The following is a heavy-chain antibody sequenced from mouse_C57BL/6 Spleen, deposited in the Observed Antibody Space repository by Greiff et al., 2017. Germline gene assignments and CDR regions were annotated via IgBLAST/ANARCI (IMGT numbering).Heavy chain of an antibody. Sequence: EVQGVESGGGLVQPKGSLKLSCAASGFSFNTYAMNWVRQAPGKGLEWVARIRSKSNNYATYYADSVKDRFTISRDDSESMLYLQMNNLKTEDTAMYYCVRGIYYDPGYFDYWGQGTTLTVSS. D-gene: IGHD2-4*01. CDR1: GFSFNTYA. J-gene: IGHJ2*01. CDR2: IRSKSNNYAT. CDR3: VRGIYYDPGYFDY. V-gene: IGHV10-1*01.